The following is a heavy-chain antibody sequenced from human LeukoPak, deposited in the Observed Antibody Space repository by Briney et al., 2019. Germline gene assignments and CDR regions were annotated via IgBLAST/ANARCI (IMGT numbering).Heavy chain of an antibody. V-gene: IGHV3-30*02. CDR3: ARDVGSTSLTFDY. CDR1: GFTFSSYG. J-gene: IGHJ4*02. CDR2: IRYDGSNK. Sequence: GGSLRLSCAASGFTFSSYGMHWVRQAPGKGLEWVAFIRYDGSNKYYADSVKGRFTISRDNAKNSLYLQMNSLRAEDTAVYYCARDVGSTSLTFDYWGQGTLVTVFS. D-gene: IGHD2-2*01.